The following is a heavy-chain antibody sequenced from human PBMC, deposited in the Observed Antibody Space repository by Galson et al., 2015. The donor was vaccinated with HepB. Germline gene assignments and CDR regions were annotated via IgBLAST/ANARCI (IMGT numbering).Heavy chain of an antibody. CDR3: VIIRGYDLTTLDY. V-gene: IGHV3-48*04. CDR2: ISSSSTTI. D-gene: IGHD5-12*01. J-gene: IGHJ4*02. Sequence: SLRLSCAASTFIFSTYSMNWVRQAPGKGLEWVSYISSSSTTIYYADSVKGRFTISRDNDKNSLYLKMNSLRAEDTAVCYFVIIRGYDLTTLDYCGPRSLV. CDR1: TFIFSTYS.